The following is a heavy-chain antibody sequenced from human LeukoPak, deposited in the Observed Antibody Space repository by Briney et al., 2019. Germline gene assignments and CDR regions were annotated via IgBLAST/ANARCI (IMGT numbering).Heavy chain of an antibody. D-gene: IGHD4-23*01. V-gene: IGHV3-7*01. CDR3: ARVTVGSEEAFDI. Sequence: GGSLRLSCTASRFTFSNYWMSWVRQAPGKGVEWVANIKEDGSEKYYVDSVKGRFTISRDNAKNSLYLQMNSLRAEDTAVYYCARVTVGSEEAFDIWGQGTMVTVSS. J-gene: IGHJ3*02. CDR2: IKEDGSEK. CDR1: RFTFSNYW.